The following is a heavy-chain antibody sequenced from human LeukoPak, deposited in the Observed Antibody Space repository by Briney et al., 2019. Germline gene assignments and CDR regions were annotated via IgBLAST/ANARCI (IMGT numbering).Heavy chain of an antibody. J-gene: IGHJ4*02. CDR2: IFFSGHS. CDR3: ARIDPLGYFDQ. CDR1: GAFSSRFY. V-gene: IGHV4-59*13. Sequence: SETVSLTCTVSGAFSSRFYWRWVRQSPGKGLEWIGNIFFSGHSNYNPSLTGRVTISPDTSKSQFSLKVTSVTAADTALYYCARIDPLGYFDQWGQGTLVTVSS.